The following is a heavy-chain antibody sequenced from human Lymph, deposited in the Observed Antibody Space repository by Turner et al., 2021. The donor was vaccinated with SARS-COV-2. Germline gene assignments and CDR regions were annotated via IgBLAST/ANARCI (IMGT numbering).Heavy chain of an antibody. CDR2: ISSSSSYI. V-gene: IGHV3-21*01. D-gene: IGHD4-17*01. J-gene: IGHJ4*02. CDR3: ARDIPTTADYFDY. Sequence: DVQLVESGGGLVKPGGSLRLSCAASGFTFSTYSMNWVRQAPGKGLEWISSISSSSSYISYADSVKGRFTISRDDAKNSLYLQMNSLRAEDTAVYYCARDIPTTADYFDYWGQGTLVTVSS. CDR1: GFTFSTYS.